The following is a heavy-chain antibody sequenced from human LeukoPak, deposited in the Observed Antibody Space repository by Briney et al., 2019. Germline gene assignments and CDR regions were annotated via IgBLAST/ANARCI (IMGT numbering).Heavy chain of an antibody. CDR3: ARHYNPYYFDY. CDR2: IYHSGRT. CDR1: GYSISSGYY. Sequence: SETLSLTCAVSGYSISSGYYWGWIRQPPGKGLEWIGSIYHSGRTYYNPSLKSRVTISVDTSKNQFSLKLSSVAAADTAVYYCARHYNPYYFDYWGPGTLVTVSS. D-gene: IGHD5-24*01. V-gene: IGHV4-38-2*01. J-gene: IGHJ4*02.